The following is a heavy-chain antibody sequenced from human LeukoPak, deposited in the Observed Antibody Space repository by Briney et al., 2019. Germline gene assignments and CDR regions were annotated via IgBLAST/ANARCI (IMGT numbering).Heavy chain of an antibody. V-gene: IGHV3-9*01. D-gene: IGHD6-6*01. CDR3: AKDVSSSSFYYYYGMGV. CDR1: GVIFDDYA. CDR2: ISWNSGSI. J-gene: IGHJ6*02. Sequence: GGSLRLSCAASGVIFDDYAMYWVRQAPGKGLEWVSGISWNSGSIGYADSVKGRFTISRDNAKNSLYLQMNSLRVEDTALYYCAKDVSSSSFYYYYGMGVWGQGTTVTVSS.